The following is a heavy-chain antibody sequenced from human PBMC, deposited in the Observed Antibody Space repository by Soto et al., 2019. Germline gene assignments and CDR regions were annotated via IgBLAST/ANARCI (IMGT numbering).Heavy chain of an antibody. J-gene: IGHJ4*02. CDR2: ISGSGGST. Sequence: AGGSLRLSCAASGFTFSSYAMSWVRQAPGKGLEWVSTISGSGGSTYYADSVKGRFTISRDNSKNTLNLQMNSLRAEDTAVYYCATWSRVVVVIIPDFDYWGQGTLVTVSS. CDR1: GFTFSSYA. V-gene: IGHV3-23*01. D-gene: IGHD3-22*01. CDR3: ATWSRVVVVIIPDFDY.